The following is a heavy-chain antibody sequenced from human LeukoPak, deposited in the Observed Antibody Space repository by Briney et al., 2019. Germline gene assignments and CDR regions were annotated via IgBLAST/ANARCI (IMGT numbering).Heavy chain of an antibody. V-gene: IGHV4-38-2*01. Sequence: SETLSLTCAVSGYSISSGYYWGWVRQPPGKGLEWIGSIYNSGNSYSNPSVRSRVTISVDTSKNQFFLKVSSVTAADTAVYYCARRAGSGWPTFDYWGQGTLVTVSS. D-gene: IGHD6-19*01. CDR2: IYNSGNS. CDR3: ARRAGSGWPTFDY. J-gene: IGHJ4*02. CDR1: GYSISSGYY.